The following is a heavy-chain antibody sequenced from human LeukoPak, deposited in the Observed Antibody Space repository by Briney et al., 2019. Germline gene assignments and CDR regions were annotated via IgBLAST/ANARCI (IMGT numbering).Heavy chain of an antibody. V-gene: IGHV1-46*01. CDR2: INPSGGST. CDR1: GYTFTSYY. CDR3: ATTGPYCSSTSCLDY. D-gene: IGHD2-2*01. Sequence: ASVKVSCKASGYTFTSYYMHWVRQAPGQGLEWMGIINPSGGSTSYAQKFQGRVTMTRDTSTSTVYMELSSLRSEDTAVCYCATTGPYCSSTSCLDYWGQGTLVTVSS. J-gene: IGHJ4*02.